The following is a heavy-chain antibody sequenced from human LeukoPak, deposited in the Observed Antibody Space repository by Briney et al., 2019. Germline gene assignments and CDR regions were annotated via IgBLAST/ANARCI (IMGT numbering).Heavy chain of an antibody. V-gene: IGHV5-51*01. CDR1: GYSFTSYW. J-gene: IGHJ4*02. CDR2: IYPGDSDT. D-gene: IGHD3-9*01. Sequence: GESLKISCKGSGYSFTSYWIGWVRQMPGKGLEWMGIIYPGDSDTRYSPSFQGQVTISADKSISTAYLQWSSLKASDTAMYYCARSSGILTGIYLFDYWGQGTLVTVSS. CDR3: ARSSGILTGIYLFDY.